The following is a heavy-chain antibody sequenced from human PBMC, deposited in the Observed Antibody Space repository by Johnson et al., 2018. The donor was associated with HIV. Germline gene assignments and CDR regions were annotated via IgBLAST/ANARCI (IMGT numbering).Heavy chain of an antibody. CDR2: IWYDGSNK. Sequence: MQLVESGGGVVQPGRSLRLSCAASGFTFSSYGMHWVRQAPGKGLEWVAVIWYDGSNKYYADSVKGRFTISRDNSKNTLYLQMNSLRAEDTAVYYCAKVLGYSSSSRDAFDIWGQGTMVTVSS. J-gene: IGHJ3*02. CDR3: AKVLGYSSSSRDAFDI. D-gene: IGHD6-6*01. CDR1: GFTFSSYG. V-gene: IGHV3-33*06.